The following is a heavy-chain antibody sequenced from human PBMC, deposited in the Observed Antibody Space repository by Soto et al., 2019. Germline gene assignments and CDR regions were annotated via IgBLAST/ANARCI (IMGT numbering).Heavy chain of an antibody. V-gene: IGHV3-30*18. Sequence: QVQLVETGGGVVQPGGSLRLSCIASGFPFRSYGMHWVRQAPGKGLEWVAVTSYDGNKKYYIDSVKGRFSISRDNFMNTVYLQMNSLGVEDTALYYCAKEGQSRDGYTSPLDSWGQRTLVIVSA. D-gene: IGHD5-12*01. CDR3: AKEGQSRDGYTSPLDS. CDR1: GFPFRSYG. CDR2: TSYDGNKK. J-gene: IGHJ5*01.